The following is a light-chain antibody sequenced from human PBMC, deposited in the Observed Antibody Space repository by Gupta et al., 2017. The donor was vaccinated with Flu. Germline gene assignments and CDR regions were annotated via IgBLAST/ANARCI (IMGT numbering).Light chain of an antibody. V-gene: IGLV3-25*02. CDR1: AVPKQY. J-gene: IGLJ1*01. CDR3: QSADSSGSYV. CDR2: KDI. Sequence: SYELTQPPSVSVSPGQPARITCSGDAVPKQYAHWYQQKPGQAPLVVIYKDIERPSGVPERFSGSSSGTTLTLTISGVEADDEADYYCQSADSSGSYVFGTGTKVTVL.